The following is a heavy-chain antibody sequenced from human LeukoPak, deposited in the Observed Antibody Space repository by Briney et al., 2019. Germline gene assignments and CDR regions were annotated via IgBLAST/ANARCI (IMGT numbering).Heavy chain of an antibody. V-gene: IGHV3-48*04. Sequence: PGGSLRLSCAASGFTFSSYSMNWVRQAPGKGLEWVSYISSSGSTIYYADSVKGRFTISRDNAKNSLYLQMNSLRAEDTAVYYCARVREYYFDYWGQGTLVTVSS. D-gene: IGHD3-10*01. CDR2: ISSSGSTI. J-gene: IGHJ4*02. CDR1: GFTFSSYS. CDR3: ARVREYYFDY.